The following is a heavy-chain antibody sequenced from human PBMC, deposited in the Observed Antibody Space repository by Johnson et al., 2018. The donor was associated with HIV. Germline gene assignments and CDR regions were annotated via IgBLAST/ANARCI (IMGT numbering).Heavy chain of an antibody. D-gene: IGHD6-13*01. Sequence: QVQLVESGGGVVQPGGSLRLSCAASGFTFSSYGMHWVRQAPGKGLEWVAVISYGGNNKYYADSVKGRFTISRDNSKNTLYLQMNSLRAEDTAVYYCAKGAAAAGPDACDIWGQGTMVTVSS. V-gene: IGHV3-30*19. CDR1: GFTFSSYG. J-gene: IGHJ3*02. CDR3: AKGAAAAGPDACDI. CDR2: ISYGGNNK.